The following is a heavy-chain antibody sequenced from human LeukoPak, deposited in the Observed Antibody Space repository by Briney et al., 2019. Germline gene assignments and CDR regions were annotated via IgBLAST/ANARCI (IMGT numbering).Heavy chain of an antibody. CDR2: INHSGST. V-gene: IGHV4-34*01. Sequence: SETLSLTCTVSGGSISSYYWSWIRQPPGKGLEWIGEINHSGSTNYNPSLKSRVTISVDTSRNQFSLKLSSVTAADTAVYYCARGPGWGYGYGAYFDYWGQGTLVTVSS. CDR3: ARGPGWGYGYGAYFDY. D-gene: IGHD5-18*01. J-gene: IGHJ4*02. CDR1: GGSISSYY.